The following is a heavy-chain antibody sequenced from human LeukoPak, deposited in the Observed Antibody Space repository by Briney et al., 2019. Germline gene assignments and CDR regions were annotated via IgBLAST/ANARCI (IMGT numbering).Heavy chain of an antibody. CDR1: GGSFSSYY. CDR3: ARVESGYSYGYFDY. CDR2: IYYSGST. Sequence: SQTLSLTRTVSGGSFSSYYWSWIRQPPGKGRVGIGYIYYSGSTNYDPSLKSRVTISVDTSKNQFSLKLSSVTAADTAVYYCARVESGYSYGYFDYWGQGTLVTVSS. D-gene: IGHD5-18*01. V-gene: IGHV4-59*01. J-gene: IGHJ4*02.